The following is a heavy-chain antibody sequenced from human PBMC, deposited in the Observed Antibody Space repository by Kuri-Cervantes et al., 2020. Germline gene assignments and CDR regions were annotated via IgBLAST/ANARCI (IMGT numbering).Heavy chain of an antibody. J-gene: IGHJ4*02. CDR3: ARVGDFIAVAGTRGPNDY. CDR2: INHSGST. V-gene: IGHV4-34*01. Sequence: SETLSLTCAVSGGSISSGGYYWSWIRQPPGKGLEWIGEINHSGSTNYNPSLKSRVTISVDTSKNQFSLKLSSVTAADTAVHYCARVGDFIAVAGTRGPNDYWGQGTLVTVSS. CDR1: GGSISSGGYY. D-gene: IGHD6-19*01.